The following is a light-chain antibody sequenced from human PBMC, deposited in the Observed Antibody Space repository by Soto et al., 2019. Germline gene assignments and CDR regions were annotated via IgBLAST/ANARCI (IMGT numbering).Light chain of an antibody. CDR1: QSVTSTY. CDR3: QQYGYSYMYT. J-gene: IGKJ2*01. CDR2: GAS. Sequence: EIVLTQSPGTLSLSPGEGATLSCRASQSVTSTYLAWYQQKPGQAPRLLIYGASSRATGIPDRFSGSGSGTDFTLTISRLEPEDFAVYYCQQYGYSYMYTFGQGTKLEIK. V-gene: IGKV3-20*01.